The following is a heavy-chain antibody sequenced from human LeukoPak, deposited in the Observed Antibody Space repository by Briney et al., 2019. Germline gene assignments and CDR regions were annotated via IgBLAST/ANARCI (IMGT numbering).Heavy chain of an antibody. CDR1: GFTFSSYG. Sequence: GGSLRLSCAASGFTFSSYGMHWVRQAPGKGLEWVAVISYDGSNKYYADPVKGRFTISRDNSKNTLYLQMNSLRAEDTAVYYCAKDFRVAVAYYFDYWGQGTLVTVSS. D-gene: IGHD3-3*01. CDR2: ISYDGSNK. V-gene: IGHV3-30*18. CDR3: AKDFRVAVAYYFDY. J-gene: IGHJ4*02.